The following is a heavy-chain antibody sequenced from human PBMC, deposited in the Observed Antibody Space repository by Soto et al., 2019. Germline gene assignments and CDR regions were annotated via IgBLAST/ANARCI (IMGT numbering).Heavy chain of an antibody. CDR2: IYYRGST. D-gene: IGHD3-3*01. CDR3: AGFLVWLDT. V-gene: IGHV4-59*01. CDR1: GGCISSYY. J-gene: IGHJ5*01. Sequence: PSETLSRTCTVSGGCISSYYWSWIRQPKGKGLAWLGYIYYRGSTNYKPSLKSRVTISVDTSNNQFSLKLSSVTAPGTAVYYSAGFLVWLDTCDHGTMGTVSS.